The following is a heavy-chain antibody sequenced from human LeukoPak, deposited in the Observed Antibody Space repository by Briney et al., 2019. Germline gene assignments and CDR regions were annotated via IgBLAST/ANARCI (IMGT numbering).Heavy chain of an antibody. D-gene: IGHD1-26*01. CDR3: ATIWELRGGFDY. V-gene: IGHV1-24*01. CDR2: FDPEDGET. J-gene: IGHJ4*02. Sequence: PWASVTVSCKVSGYTLTELSMHWVRQAPGKGLEWMGGFDPEDGETIYAQKFQGRVTMTEDTSTDTAYMELSSLRSEDTAVYYCATIWELRGGFDYWGQGTLVTVSS. CDR1: GYTLTELS.